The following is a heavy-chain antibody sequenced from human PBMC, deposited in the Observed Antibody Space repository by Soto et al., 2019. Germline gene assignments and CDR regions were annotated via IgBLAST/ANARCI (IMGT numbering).Heavy chain of an antibody. CDR3: VKDGPLPVVYFDY. CDR1: GFTFSSYA. V-gene: IGHV3-64D*06. D-gene: IGHD2-2*01. Sequence: GGSLRLSCSASGFTFSSYAMHWVRQAPGKGLEYVSAISSNGGSTYYADSVKGRFTISRDNSKNTLYLQMSSLRAEDTAVYYCVKDGPLPVVYFDYWGQGTLVTVSS. J-gene: IGHJ4*02. CDR2: ISSNGGST.